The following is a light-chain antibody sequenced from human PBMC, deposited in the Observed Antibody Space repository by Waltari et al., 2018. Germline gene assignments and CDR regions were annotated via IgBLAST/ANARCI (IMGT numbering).Light chain of an antibody. V-gene: IGLV3-21*03. J-gene: IGLJ1*01. CDR3: QVWDSGSDHYV. CDR2: DDG. CDR1: NIGRKK. Sequence: SYVLTQPPSVSVAPGKTARISCDGNNIGRKKGQWYQQKPGQAPVLVVYDDGDRPSGIPERFSGSNSGNTATLTISRVDAGDEADYYCQVWDSGSDHYVFGTVTKVTVL.